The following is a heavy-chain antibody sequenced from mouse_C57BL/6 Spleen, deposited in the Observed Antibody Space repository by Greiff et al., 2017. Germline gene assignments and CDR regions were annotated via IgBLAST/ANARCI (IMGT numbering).Heavy chain of an antibody. D-gene: IGHD1-1*01. J-gene: IGHJ2*01. Sequence: VQLQQPGAELVKPGASVKMSCKASGYTFTSYWITWVKQRPGQGLEWIGDIYPGSGSTNYNEKFKSKATLTVDTSSSTAYMQLSSLTSEDSAVYYWARSGGYYYGSSYYVDYWGQGTTLTVSS. CDR3: ARSGGYYYGSSYYVDY. V-gene: IGHV1-55*01. CDR1: GYTFTSYW. CDR2: IYPGSGST.